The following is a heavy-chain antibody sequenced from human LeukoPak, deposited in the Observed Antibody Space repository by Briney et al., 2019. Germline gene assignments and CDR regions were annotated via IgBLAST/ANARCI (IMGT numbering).Heavy chain of an antibody. CDR1: GGSISPFY. CDR3: VRIRDMAFDI. D-gene: IGHD2-21*02. Sequence: SETLSLPCTVSGGSISPFYWSWIRQPPGKGLEWIGNIFHTGTTNYNPSLSSRLTISVDRSRNDFSLNLRSVTAADTAVYYCVRIRDMAFDIWGLGTMVTVSS. CDR2: IFHTGTT. J-gene: IGHJ3*02. V-gene: IGHV4-59*01.